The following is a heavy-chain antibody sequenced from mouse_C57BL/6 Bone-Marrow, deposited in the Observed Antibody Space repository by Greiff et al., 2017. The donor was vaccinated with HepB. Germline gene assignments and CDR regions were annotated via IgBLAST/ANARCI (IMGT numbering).Heavy chain of an antibody. V-gene: IGHV1-7*01. J-gene: IGHJ4*01. CDR3: ARWDGHEAMDY. Sequence: VQLQQSGAELAKPGASVKLSCKASGYTFTSYWMHWVKQRPGQGLEWIGYINPSSGYTKYNQKFKDKATLTADKSSNTAYMQLSSLTYEDSAVYYCARWDGHEAMDYWGQGTSVTVSS. CDR1: GYTFTSYW. CDR2: INPSSGYT. D-gene: IGHD2-3*01.